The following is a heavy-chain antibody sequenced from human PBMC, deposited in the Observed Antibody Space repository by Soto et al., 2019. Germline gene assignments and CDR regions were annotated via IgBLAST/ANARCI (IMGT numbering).Heavy chain of an antibody. CDR3: AMAMPTAGYIYFDQ. D-gene: IGHD3-9*01. CDR1: GYTFTSYG. V-gene: IGHV1-3*04. J-gene: IGHJ4*02. CDR2: INTGSSNT. Sequence: QVDLVQSGAEVKEPGASVRISCEASGYTFTSYGIHWVRQAPGQRLEWMGWINTGSSNTRYSPEFQARVTITRDTSASTAYMELNSLRSEDTAVYYWAMAMPTAGYIYFDQWCQGTLVTVSS.